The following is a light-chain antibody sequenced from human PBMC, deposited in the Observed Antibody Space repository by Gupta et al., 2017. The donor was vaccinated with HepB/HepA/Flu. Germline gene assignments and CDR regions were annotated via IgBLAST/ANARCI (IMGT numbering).Light chain of an antibody. J-gene: IGLJ2*01. V-gene: IGLV1-44*01. Sequence: SVLSQPPSASGTPGQRVTISCSGRSSNIGSNPVNWYQQLPGKAPKVVIYSNDQRPLGVPDRFSGSKSGTSASLAISGLQSEDEADYYCSAWDDSLNGQVVFGGGTRLTVL. CDR2: SND. CDR1: SSNIGSNP. CDR3: SAWDDSLNGQVV.